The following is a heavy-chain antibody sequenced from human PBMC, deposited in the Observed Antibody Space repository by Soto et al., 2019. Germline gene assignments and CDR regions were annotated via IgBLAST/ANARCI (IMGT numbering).Heavy chain of an antibody. CDR3: ARNPYSSGLFDP. CDR1: GYSLIDYD. J-gene: IGHJ5*02. Sequence: QVQLVQSGAEVKKPGASVKVSCKASGYSLIDYDINWGRQATGQGLEWMGWMTPNSGNTGYAQKFPGRVTLTRDTSIGTAYMELSSLKSEDTAVYYCARNPYSSGLFDPWGQGTLVTVSS. V-gene: IGHV1-8*01. D-gene: IGHD6-19*01. CDR2: MTPNSGNT.